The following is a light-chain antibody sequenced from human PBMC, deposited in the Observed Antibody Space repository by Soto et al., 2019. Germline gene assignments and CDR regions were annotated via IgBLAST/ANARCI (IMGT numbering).Light chain of an antibody. CDR2: AAS. CDR1: QTIYKY. V-gene: IGKV1-8*01. J-gene: IGKJ1*01. CDR3: QHYNSYSEA. Sequence: SVSASTGDRVTISCRATQTIYKYLAWYQQKPGKPPHLLIYAASTLQSGVPSRFNGSGSGTDFTLTITALQSEDSATYYCQHYNSYSEAFGQGTKVDIK.